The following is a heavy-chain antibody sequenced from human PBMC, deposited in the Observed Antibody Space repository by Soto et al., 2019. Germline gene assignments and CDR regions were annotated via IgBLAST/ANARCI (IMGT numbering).Heavy chain of an antibody. V-gene: IGHV4-30-2*01. D-gene: IGHD7-27*01. CDR3: ARGLTYGMDV. J-gene: IGHJ6*02. CDR2: IYHSGST. CDR1: GGSISSGGYS. Sequence: SETLSLTCAVSGGSISSGGYSWSWIRQPPGKGLEWIGYIYHSGSTYYNPSLKSRVTISVDRSKNQFSLKLSSVTAADTAVYYCARGLTYGMDVWGQGTTVTVS.